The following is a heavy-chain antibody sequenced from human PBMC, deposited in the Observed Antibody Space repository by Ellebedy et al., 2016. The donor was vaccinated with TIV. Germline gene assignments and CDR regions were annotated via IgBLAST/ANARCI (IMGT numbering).Heavy chain of an antibody. Sequence: SETLSLTXTVSGGSISSYYWGWIRQPPGKGLEWIGSIYHSGSTYYNPSLKSRVTISVDTSKNQFSLKLSSVTAADTAVYYCARCEYTNGWYWAYWGQGTLVTVSS. D-gene: IGHD6-19*01. CDR2: IYHSGST. V-gene: IGHV4-38-2*02. J-gene: IGHJ4*02. CDR3: ARCEYTNGWYWAY. CDR1: GGSISSYY.